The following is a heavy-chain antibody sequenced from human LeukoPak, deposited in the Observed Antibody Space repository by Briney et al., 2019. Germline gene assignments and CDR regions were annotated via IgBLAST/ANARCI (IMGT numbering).Heavy chain of an antibody. V-gene: IGHV3-7*03. CDR2: IKLDGSEK. Sequence: GASLRLSCVASGFTFGKYWMSWVRQAPGKGLEWVANIKLDGSEKNYVDSVKGRFTISRDNTKNSLYLQMNSLRVEDTAVFYCARDQYDTWSRRGNFDSWGQGTLVIVSS. D-gene: IGHD3-3*01. CDR1: GFTFGKYW. J-gene: IGHJ4*02. CDR3: ARDQYDTWSRRGNFDS.